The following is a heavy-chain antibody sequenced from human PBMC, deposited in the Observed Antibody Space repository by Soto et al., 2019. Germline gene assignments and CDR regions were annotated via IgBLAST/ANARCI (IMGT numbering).Heavy chain of an antibody. CDR2: INPSGVRT. D-gene: IGHD3-10*01. Sequence: QVLMVQSGAEVKKPGASVKVSCKASGDTLNDYYLHWVRQAPGQGLEWMGIINPSGVRTTYAQKFQGRVTMTRDTSTSTVYMERTSLRSEDTAVYYCARDRAGSAYNQDAFDIWGQGTMVTVSS. V-gene: IGHV1-46*02. J-gene: IGHJ3*02. CDR3: ARDRAGSAYNQDAFDI. CDR1: GDTLNDYY.